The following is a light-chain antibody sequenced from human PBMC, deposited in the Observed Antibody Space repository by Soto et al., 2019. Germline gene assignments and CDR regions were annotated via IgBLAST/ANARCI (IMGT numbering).Light chain of an antibody. CDR3: QQYGNSPQT. CDR2: AAS. CDR1: QSVSSN. V-gene: IGKV3-20*01. Sequence: EIVMTQSPATLSVSPGERATLSCGASQSVSSNLAWYQQKPGQAPRLLIYAASSRATGIPDRFSGSGSGTDFTLTISRLEPEDFAVYYCQQYGNSPQTFGQGTKVDIK. J-gene: IGKJ1*01.